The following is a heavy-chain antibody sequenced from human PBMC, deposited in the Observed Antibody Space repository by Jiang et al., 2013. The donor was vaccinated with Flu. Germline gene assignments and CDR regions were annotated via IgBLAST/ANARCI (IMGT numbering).Heavy chain of an antibody. CDR3: ARSSGWYSVDY. Sequence: LLKPSETLSLTCAVYGGSFSGYYWSWIRQPPGKGLEWIGEINHSGSTNYNPSLKSRVTISVDTSKNQFSLKLSSVTAADTAVYYCARSSGWYSVDYWGQGTLVTVSS. V-gene: IGHV4-34*01. D-gene: IGHD6-19*01. CDR1: GGSFSGYY. CDR2: INHSGST. J-gene: IGHJ4*02.